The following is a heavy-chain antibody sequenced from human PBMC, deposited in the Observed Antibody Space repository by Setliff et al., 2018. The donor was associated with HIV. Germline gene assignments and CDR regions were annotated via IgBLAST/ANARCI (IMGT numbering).Heavy chain of an antibody. CDR2: IYHSGST. CDR1: GYSISSGYY. Sequence: SETLSLTCTVSGYSISSGYYWGWIRQPPGKGLERLGSIYHSGSTYYNPSLKSRVTISVDTSKNQFSLKLSSVTAADTAVYYCARAMRGVVVTNMYYYYGMDVWVQGTTVTVSS. V-gene: IGHV4-38-2*02. J-gene: IGHJ6*02. D-gene: IGHD2-21*02. CDR3: ARAMRGVVVTNMYYYYGMDV.